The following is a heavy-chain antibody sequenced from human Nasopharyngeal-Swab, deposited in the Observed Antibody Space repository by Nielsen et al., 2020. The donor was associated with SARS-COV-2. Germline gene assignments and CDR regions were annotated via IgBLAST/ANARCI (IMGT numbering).Heavy chain of an antibody. D-gene: IGHD3-22*01. CDR2: ISYDGSNK. J-gene: IGHJ4*02. V-gene: IGHV3-30-3*02. Sequence: WIRQPPGKGLEWVAVISYDGSNKYYADSVKGRFTISRDNSKNTLYLQMNSLRAEDTAVYYCAKPYYYDSSGLTGPLDYWGQGTLVTVSS. CDR3: AKPYYYDSSGLTGPLDY.